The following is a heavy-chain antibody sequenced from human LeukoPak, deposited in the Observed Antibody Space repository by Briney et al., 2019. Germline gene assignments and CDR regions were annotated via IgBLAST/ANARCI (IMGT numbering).Heavy chain of an antibody. CDR2: IRYDGSNK. D-gene: IGHD4-11*01. J-gene: IGHJ6*03. Sequence: PGGSLRLSCAASRFTFSSYGMHWVRQAPGKGLEWVAFIRYDGSNKYYADSVKGRFTISRDNSKNTLYLQMNSLRAEDTLVYYCAKKATVTPYYYYYMDVWGKGTTVTVSS. CDR3: AKKATVTPYYYYYMDV. CDR1: RFTFSSYG. V-gene: IGHV3-30*02.